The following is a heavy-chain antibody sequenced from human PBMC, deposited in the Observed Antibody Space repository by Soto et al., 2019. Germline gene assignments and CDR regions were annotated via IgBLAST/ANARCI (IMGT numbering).Heavy chain of an antibody. CDR3: ARARWYDAFDV. CDR2: IFHGGNT. J-gene: IGHJ3*01. Sequence: SETLSLTCAVSGFFISSGNYWGWIRKPPGKGLEWIGSIFHGGNTYYNPSLKSRVTISVDMSRNQFSLKLNSVTAADTAVYYCARARWYDAFDVWGQGTVVTVSS. V-gene: IGHV4-38-2*01. D-gene: IGHD2-15*01. CDR1: GFFISSGNY.